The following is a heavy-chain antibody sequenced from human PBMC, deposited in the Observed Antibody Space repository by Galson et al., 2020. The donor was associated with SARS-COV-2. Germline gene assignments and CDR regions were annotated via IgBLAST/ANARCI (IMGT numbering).Heavy chain of an antibody. CDR2: INPSGDIT. J-gene: IGHJ4*02. Sequence: WVRQAPGQGLEWMGVINPSGDITSYAQKLRGRVTVTRDMSTQTVYMELSSLTSEDTAVYYCAREWGDINSSVFDYWGQGSLVVVSS. CDR3: AREWGDINSSVFDY. D-gene: IGHD2-21*01. V-gene: IGHV1-46*04.